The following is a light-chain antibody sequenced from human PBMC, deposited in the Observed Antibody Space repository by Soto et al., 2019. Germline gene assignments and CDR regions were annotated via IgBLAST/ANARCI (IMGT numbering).Light chain of an antibody. Sequence: EIVLTQSPDTLSLSPGERATLSCRASQSISSTYLAWYQQKPGQAPRLLIYGASSRATGIPERFSGSGSGTDFTLTISRLEPEDFAVYYCQQYGSSPYTCGQGTKLEIK. CDR3: QQYGSSPYT. CDR2: GAS. J-gene: IGKJ2*01. CDR1: QSISSTY. V-gene: IGKV3-20*01.